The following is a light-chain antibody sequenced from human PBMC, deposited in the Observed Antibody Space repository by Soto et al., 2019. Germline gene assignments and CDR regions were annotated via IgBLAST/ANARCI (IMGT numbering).Light chain of an antibody. J-gene: IGLJ1*01. Sequence: QSALTQPASVSGSPGQSITISCTGTSNDVGGYNYVSWYQQQPGKAPKLIIYEVSHRPSGISNRFSGSKSGNTASLTISGLHVEDEADYYCSSHSATSPYVFGTGTEVTVL. CDR1: SNDVGGYNY. CDR3: SSHSATSPYV. V-gene: IGLV2-14*01. CDR2: EVS.